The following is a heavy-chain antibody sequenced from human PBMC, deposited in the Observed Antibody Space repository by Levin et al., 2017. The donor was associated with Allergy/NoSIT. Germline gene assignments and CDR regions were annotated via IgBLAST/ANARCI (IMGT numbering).Heavy chain of an antibody. V-gene: IGHV3-30-3*01. J-gene: IGHJ4*02. Sequence: GESLKISCAASGFTFRSYAMHWVRQAPGKGLEWVAVISYDGSNKYYADSVKGRFTISRDNSKNTLYLQMNSLRAEDTAVYYCASNSGSYYDDYWGQGTLVTVSS. CDR1: GFTFRSYA. CDR3: ASNSGSYYDDY. D-gene: IGHD1-26*01. CDR2: ISYDGSNK.